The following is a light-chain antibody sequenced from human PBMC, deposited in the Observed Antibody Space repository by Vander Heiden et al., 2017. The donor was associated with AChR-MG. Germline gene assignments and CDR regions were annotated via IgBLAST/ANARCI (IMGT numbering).Light chain of an antibody. Sequence: DIQVTQSPPSLSASLGDRVTLPRRTSQSVTTYLNWYQQRPGKAPKLLIYAASSLQTGVPSRFSGSGSGTDFTLAINSLQPEDSAIYYCQQSYSTSSIFGQGTKLEIK. V-gene: IGKV1-39*01. CDR1: QSVTTY. CDR3: QQSYSTSSI. CDR2: AAS. J-gene: IGKJ2*01.